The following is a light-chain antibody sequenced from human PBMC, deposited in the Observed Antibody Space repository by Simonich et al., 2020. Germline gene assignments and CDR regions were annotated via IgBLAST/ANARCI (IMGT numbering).Light chain of an antibody. V-gene: IGKV4-1*01. CDR1: QSVLYSSNNQNY. J-gene: IGKJ4*01. CDR3: QQYYSTPLT. Sequence: DIVMTQSPDSLAVSLGERATINCKSSQSVLYSSNNQNYLAWYQQKPVQPPKLLIYWASTRESGVPDRFSGSGSGTDFTLTISCLQSEDVAVYYCQQYYSTPLTFGGGTKVEIK. CDR2: WAS.